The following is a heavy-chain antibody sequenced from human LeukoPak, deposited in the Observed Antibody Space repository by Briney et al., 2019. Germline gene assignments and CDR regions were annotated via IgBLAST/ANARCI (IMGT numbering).Heavy chain of an antibody. V-gene: IGHV5-10-1*01. D-gene: IGHD3-10*01. CDR3: ASIGSGSYYKGPDYYGMDV. CDR2: IDPSDSYT. CDR1: GYSFTSYW. J-gene: IGHJ6*04. Sequence: GESLKISCKGSGYSFTSYWISWVRQMPGKGLEWRGRIDPSDSYTNYSPSFQGHVTISADKSISTAYLQWSSLKASDTAMYYCASIGSGSYYKGPDYYGMDVWGKGTTVTVSS.